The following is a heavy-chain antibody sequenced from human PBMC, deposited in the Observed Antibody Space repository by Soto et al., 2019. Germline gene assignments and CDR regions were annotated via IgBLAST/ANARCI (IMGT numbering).Heavy chain of an antibody. CDR2: IIPIFGTA. Sequence: SVKVSCKASGGTFSSYAISWVRQAPGQGLEWMGGIIPIFGTANYAQKFQGRVTITADESTSTAYMELSSLRSEDTAVYYCAREGYCSSTSCWQRSDAFDIWGQGTMVTVSS. D-gene: IGHD2-2*01. CDR3: AREGYCSSTSCWQRSDAFDI. J-gene: IGHJ3*02. CDR1: GGTFSSYA. V-gene: IGHV1-69*13.